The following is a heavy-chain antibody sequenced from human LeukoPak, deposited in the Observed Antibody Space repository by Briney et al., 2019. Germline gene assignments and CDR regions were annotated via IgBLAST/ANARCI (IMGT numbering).Heavy chain of an antibody. CDR1: GFTFIYRD. J-gene: IGHJ4*02. CDR3: ARRGTYFGGFDY. D-gene: IGHD1-26*01. CDR2: ISDKGDST. Sequence: GGSLRLSCAASGFTFIYRDMTWVRQAPGKGLEWVSAISDKGDSTYYADSVKGRFTISRDNSKNTLYLQMSSLRADDTAVYYCARRGTYFGGFDYWGQGTVVTVSS. V-gene: IGHV3-23*01.